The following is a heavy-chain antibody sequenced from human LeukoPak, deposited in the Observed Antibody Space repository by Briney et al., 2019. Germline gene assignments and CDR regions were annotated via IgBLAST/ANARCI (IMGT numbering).Heavy chain of an antibody. D-gene: IGHD3-10*01. Sequence: GGSLRLSCAASGFTFSSYAMHWVRQAPGKGLEYVSAISSNGGSTYYANSVKGRFTISRDNSKNTLYLQMGSLRAEDMAVYYCARDWYRHYYGSGSYNWFDPWGQGTLVTVSS. J-gene: IGHJ5*02. CDR1: GFTFSSYA. CDR3: ARDWYRHYYGSGSYNWFDP. CDR2: ISSNGGST. V-gene: IGHV3-64*01.